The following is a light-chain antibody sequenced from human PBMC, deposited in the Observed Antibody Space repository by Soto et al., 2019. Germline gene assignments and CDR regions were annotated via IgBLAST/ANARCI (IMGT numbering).Light chain of an antibody. J-gene: IGKJ1*01. V-gene: IGKV4-1*01. CDR1: QSVLYSSNNKNY. CDR3: QQYYSTRT. Sequence: DIVMTQSPDSLAVSLGERATINCKSSQSVLYSSNNKNYLAWYQQKPGQPPKLLIYWASTRESGVPDRFSGSASVTDFTLTISSLQAEDVAVYYCQQYYSTRTFGQGTKVEIK. CDR2: WAS.